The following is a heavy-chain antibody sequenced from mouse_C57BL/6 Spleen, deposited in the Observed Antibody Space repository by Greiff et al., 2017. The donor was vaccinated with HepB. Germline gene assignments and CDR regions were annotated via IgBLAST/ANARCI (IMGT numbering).Heavy chain of an antibody. D-gene: IGHD1-1*01. CDR1: GFTFSSYA. CDR3: ARASGSGGDY. V-gene: IGHV5-4*03. Sequence: EVMLVESGGGLVKPGGSLKLSCAASGFTFSSYAMSWVRQTPEKRLEWVATISDGGSYTYYPDNVKGRFTISRDNAKNNLYLQMSHLKSEDTAMYYCARASGSGGDYWGQGTSVTVSS. CDR2: ISDGGSYT. J-gene: IGHJ4*01.